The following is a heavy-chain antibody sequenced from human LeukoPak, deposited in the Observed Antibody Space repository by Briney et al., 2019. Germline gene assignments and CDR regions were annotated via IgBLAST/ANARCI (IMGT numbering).Heavy chain of an antibody. J-gene: IGHJ4*01. CDR1: GFTFTNNF. CDR2: IKQDGSET. V-gene: IGHV3-7*01. CDR3: VREGFYFFDF. Sequence: GGSLRLSCAASGFTFTNNFMSWVRQVPGKGLEWVANIKQDGSETTYADSVRGRFTIFRDNAKDSVYLQMNSLRAEDSATYYCVREGFYFFDFLGQGTLVTVSS.